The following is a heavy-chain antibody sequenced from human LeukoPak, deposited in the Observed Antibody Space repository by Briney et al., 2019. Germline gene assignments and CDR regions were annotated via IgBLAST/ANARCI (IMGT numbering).Heavy chain of an antibody. D-gene: IGHD3-10*01. V-gene: IGHV3-7*03. CDR3: AKDGGVLLWFGESLAYYMDV. CDR1: GFTFSSYW. J-gene: IGHJ6*03. CDR2: IKKDGSEK. Sequence: PGGSLRLSCAASGFTFSSYWMSWVRQAPGKGLEWVANIKKDGSEKYYVDSVKGRFTISRDNSKNTLYLQMNSLRAEDTAVYYCAKDGGVLLWFGESLAYYMDVWGKGTTVTISS.